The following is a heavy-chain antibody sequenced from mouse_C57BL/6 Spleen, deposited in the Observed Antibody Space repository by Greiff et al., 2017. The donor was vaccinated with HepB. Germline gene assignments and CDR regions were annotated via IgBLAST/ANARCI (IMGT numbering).Heavy chain of an antibody. D-gene: IGHD1-1*01. CDR1: GYTFTDHT. J-gene: IGHJ2*01. CDR2: IYPRDGST. CDR3: ASSYNYGSHYFDY. Sequence: VQLQQSDAELVKPGASVKISCKVSGYTFTDHTIHWMKQRPEQGLEWIGYIYPRDGSTKYNEKFKGKATLTADKSSSPAYMQLNSLTSEDSAVYFCASSYNYGSHYFDYWGQSTTLTVSS. V-gene: IGHV1-78*01.